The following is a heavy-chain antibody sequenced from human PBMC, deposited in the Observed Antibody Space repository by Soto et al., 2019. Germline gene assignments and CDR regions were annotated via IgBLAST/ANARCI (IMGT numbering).Heavy chain of an antibody. D-gene: IGHD2-21*01. CDR3: GKEGVSGEGIWVMDS. J-gene: IGHJ5*01. V-gene: IGHV3-23*01. CDR2: LLRSGSTA. CDR1: GFTFSNYA. Sequence: PGGSLRLSCAASGFTFSNYAMTWARQAPGKGLEWVSSLLRSGSTAYYADSVRGRFTISSDTSANSLYLQMDSLRAEDTAIYYCGKEGVSGEGIWVMDSWGQGTGVTVPS.